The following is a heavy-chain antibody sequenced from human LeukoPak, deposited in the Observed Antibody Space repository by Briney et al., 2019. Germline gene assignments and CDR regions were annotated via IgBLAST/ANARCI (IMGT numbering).Heavy chain of an antibody. V-gene: IGHV4-59*01. J-gene: IGHJ4*02. Sequence: SETLSLTCTVSGGSISSYYWSWIRQPPGKGLEWIGYIYYSGSTNYNPSLKSRVTISVDTSKNQFSLKLSSVTAADTAVYYCARDTDYRSPFFDSWGQGILVTVSS. D-gene: IGHD4/OR15-4a*01. CDR1: GGSISSYY. CDR3: ARDTDYRSPFFDS. CDR2: IYYSGST.